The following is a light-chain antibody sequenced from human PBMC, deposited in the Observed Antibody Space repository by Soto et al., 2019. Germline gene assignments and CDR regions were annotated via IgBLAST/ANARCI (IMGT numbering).Light chain of an antibody. V-gene: IGLV2-23*01. CDR2: EGS. CDR1: SSDVGSYNL. Sequence: QSALTQPASVSGSPGQSITISCTGTSSDVGSYNLVSWYQHHPGKAPKVMIYEGSKRPSGVSNRCSGSKSGNTASLTISGLQAEEEADFYCCSYAGSVVFGGGTKGTVL. J-gene: IGLJ2*01. CDR3: CSYAGSVV.